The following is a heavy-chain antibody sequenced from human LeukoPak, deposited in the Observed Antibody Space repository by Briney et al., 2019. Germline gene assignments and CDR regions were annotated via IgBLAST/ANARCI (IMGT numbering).Heavy chain of an antibody. D-gene: IGHD3-3*01. J-gene: IGHJ3*01. V-gene: IGHV1-2*02. CDR3: AREFSSKLEWLAYVTGDDAFDV. CDR1: GYSFTGYH. Sequence: VASVKVSCKAFGYSFTGYHLHWVRQAPRQGLEWMGWVNPKTGGTNYARKFQGRVTMTRDTSINTVNMELSRLTSDDTAVYYWAREFSSKLEWLAYVTGDDAFDVWGKGTMITVS. CDR2: VNPKTGGT.